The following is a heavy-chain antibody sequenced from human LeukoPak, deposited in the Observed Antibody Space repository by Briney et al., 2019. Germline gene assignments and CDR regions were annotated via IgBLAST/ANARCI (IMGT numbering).Heavy chain of an antibody. V-gene: IGHV3-73*01. D-gene: IGHD3-16*02. J-gene: IGHJ4*02. CDR2: IRSKADNYAT. CDR3: ARLGELSYLDY. CDR1: GFTFSGSA. Sequence: GGSLRLSCAASGFTFSGSAMHWVRQASGKGLEWVGRIRSKADNYATAYAASVKGRFTISRDDSKNTLYLQMNSLRAEDTAVYYCARLGELSYLDYWGQGTLVTVSS.